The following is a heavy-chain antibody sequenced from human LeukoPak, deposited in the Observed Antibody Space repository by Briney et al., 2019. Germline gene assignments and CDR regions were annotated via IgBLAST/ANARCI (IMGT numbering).Heavy chain of an antibody. Sequence: ASVKVSCKASGYTFTSYDINWVRQATGQGLEWMGWMNPNSGNTGYAQKFQGRVTMTRNTSTSTAYMELSSLRSGDTAVYYCAKEFSAPPRAAAQTGDAFDVWGRGTMVTVSS. V-gene: IGHV1-8*01. J-gene: IGHJ3*01. CDR3: AKEFSAPPRAAAQTGDAFDV. CDR2: MNPNSGNT. D-gene: IGHD7-27*01. CDR1: GYTFTSYD.